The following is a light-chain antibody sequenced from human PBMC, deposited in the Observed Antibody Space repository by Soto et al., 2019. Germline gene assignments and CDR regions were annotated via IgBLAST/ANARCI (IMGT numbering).Light chain of an antibody. CDR3: QVWDSSSDHPNWV. CDR2: DAS. Sequence: SYELTQPPSVSVAPGQTTRITCGGNNIGSKSVHWYQQKPGQAPVVVVHDASDRPSGIPERFSGSNSGNTATLTINRVEAGDEADYYCQVWDSSSDHPNWVFGGGTKLTVL. V-gene: IGLV3-21*02. CDR1: NIGSKS. J-gene: IGLJ3*02.